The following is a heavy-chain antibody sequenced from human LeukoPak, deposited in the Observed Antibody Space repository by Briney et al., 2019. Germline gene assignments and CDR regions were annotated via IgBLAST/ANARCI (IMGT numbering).Heavy chain of an antibody. Sequence: GGSLRLSCAASGFTFSNAWMNWVRQAPGKGLEWVGRIKSKTDGGTTDYAAPVKGRFTISRDDSKNTLYLQMNSLKTEDTAVYYCPTPQNHLLPPSSYKGMDVGAKGPRVTVSS. J-gene: IGHJ6*02. V-gene: IGHV3-15*07. CDR1: GFTFSNAW. CDR3: PTPQNHLLPPSSYKGMDV. CDR2: IKSKTDGGTT. D-gene: IGHD2-2*01.